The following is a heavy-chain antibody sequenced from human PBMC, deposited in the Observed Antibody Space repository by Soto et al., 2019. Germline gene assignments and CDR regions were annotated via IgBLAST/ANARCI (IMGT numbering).Heavy chain of an antibody. Sequence: EAHLVESGGSLVEPGGSLRLSCVASGFTFTTTWMNWVRQAPGKGPEWVGGIKTNAEGGTADYAAPVEGRFTISRDDSKNTVSLQMNGLKTEDTAIYYCTTVRTYWGQGTQVTVSS. CDR3: TTVRTY. CDR1: GFTFTTTW. CDR2: IKTNAEGGTA. V-gene: IGHV3-15*02. J-gene: IGHJ4*02.